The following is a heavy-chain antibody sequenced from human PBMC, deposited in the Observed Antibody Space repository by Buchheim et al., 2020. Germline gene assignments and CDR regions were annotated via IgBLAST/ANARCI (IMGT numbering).Heavy chain of an antibody. Sequence: QVQLVQSGAEVKKPGASVKVSCKASGYTFTGYYMHWVRQAPGQGLERMGWINPNSGGTNYAQKFQGRVTMTRDTSISTAYMELSRLRSDDTAVYYCARGSDFWSGPLYYYYYYGMDVWGQGTT. J-gene: IGHJ6*02. V-gene: IGHV1-2*02. CDR1: GYTFTGYY. CDR3: ARGSDFWSGPLYYYYYYGMDV. D-gene: IGHD3-3*01. CDR2: INPNSGGT.